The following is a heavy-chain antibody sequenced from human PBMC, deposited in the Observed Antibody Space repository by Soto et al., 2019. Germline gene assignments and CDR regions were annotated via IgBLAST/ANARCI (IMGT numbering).Heavy chain of an antibody. CDR3: ARDPSYYGMDV. CDR2: INAGNGNT. Sequence: ASGKVSCKASGYTFTSFYMHWVRQAPGQGIEWMGWINAGNGNTKYSQKFQGRVTITRDTSASTAYMELSSLRSEDTAVYYCARDPSYYGMDVWGQGTTVTVSS. J-gene: IGHJ6*02. V-gene: IGHV1-3*01. CDR1: GYTFTSFY.